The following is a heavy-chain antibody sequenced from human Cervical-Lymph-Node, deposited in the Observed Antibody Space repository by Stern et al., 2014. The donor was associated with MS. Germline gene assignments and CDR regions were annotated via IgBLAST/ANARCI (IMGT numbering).Heavy chain of an antibody. D-gene: IGHD6-13*01. J-gene: IGHJ4*02. V-gene: IGHV3-33*01. CDR2: IWYDGSNP. CDR3: ASAYSSSHYYFDY. Sequence: VQLLESGGGVVPPGRSLRLSCAASGFSFSRYAMHWVRQAPGKGLAWVALIWYDGSNPYYADSVTGRFTISRDNFKNTLYLQMNSLRAEDTAVYYCASAYSSSHYYFDYWGQGTLVTVSS. CDR1: GFSFSRYA.